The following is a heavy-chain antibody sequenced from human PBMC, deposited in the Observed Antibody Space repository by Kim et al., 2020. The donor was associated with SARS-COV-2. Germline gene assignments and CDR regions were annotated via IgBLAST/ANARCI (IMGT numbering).Heavy chain of an antibody. V-gene: IGHV3-30*01. CDR3: AREGGWLQSPYYYYGMDV. Sequence: KGRFTISRDNSKNTLYLQMNSLRAEDTAVYYCAREGGWLQSPYYYYGMDVWGQGTTVTVSS. J-gene: IGHJ6*02. D-gene: IGHD5-12*01.